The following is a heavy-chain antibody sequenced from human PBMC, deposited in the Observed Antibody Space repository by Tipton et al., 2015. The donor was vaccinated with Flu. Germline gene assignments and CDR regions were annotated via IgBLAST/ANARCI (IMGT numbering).Heavy chain of an antibody. CDR3: ARIAGWQWLVRWFDP. CDR1: GGSFSGYY. Sequence: LSLTCAVYGGSFSGYYWSWIRQPPGKGLEWIGEINHSGSTNYNPSLKSRVTISVDTSKNQFSLKLSSVTAADTAVYYCARIAGWQWLVRWFDPWGQGTLVTVSS. V-gene: IGHV4-34*01. J-gene: IGHJ5*02. D-gene: IGHD6-19*01. CDR2: INHSGST.